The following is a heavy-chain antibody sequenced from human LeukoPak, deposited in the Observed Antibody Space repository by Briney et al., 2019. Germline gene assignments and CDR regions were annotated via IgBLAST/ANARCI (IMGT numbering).Heavy chain of an antibody. CDR3: AIPTCSGSGYCSTSDPFHT. D-gene: IGHD2-2*03. CDR1: GFTFDNYG. J-gene: IGHJ3*02. Sequence: GVSLRLSCAASGFTFDNYGIGWVRQAPGKGLEWVPGISGSGGRTYYADSVKGRFTISRDNSKNTLFLQLNSLGVEDTATYYCAIPTCSGSGYCSTSDPFHTWGQGTMVTVSS. CDR2: ISGSGGRT. V-gene: IGHV3-23*01.